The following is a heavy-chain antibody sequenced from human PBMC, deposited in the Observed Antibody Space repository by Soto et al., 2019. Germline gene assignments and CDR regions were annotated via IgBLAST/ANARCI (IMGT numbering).Heavy chain of an antibody. Sequence: LRLSCAASGFTFDDYAMHWVRQAPGKGLEWVSSISWNSGSIAYADSVRGRFTISRDNAKNSLYLQMNSLRAEDTALYYCAKDGDTGSNWFDPWGQGTLVTVSS. CDR1: GFTFDDYA. V-gene: IGHV3-9*01. CDR3: AKDGDTGSNWFDP. CDR2: ISWNSGSI. J-gene: IGHJ5*02. D-gene: IGHD5-18*01.